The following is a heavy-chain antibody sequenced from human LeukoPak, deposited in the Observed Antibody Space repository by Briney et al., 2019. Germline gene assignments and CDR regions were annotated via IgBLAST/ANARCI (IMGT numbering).Heavy chain of an antibody. CDR3: AAGFTGDAFDI. CDR2: IIPIFGTA. D-gene: IGHD3-16*01. CDR1: GGTFSSYA. V-gene: IGHV1-69*13. J-gene: IGHJ3*02. Sequence: ASVKVSCKASGGTFSSYAISWVRQAPGQGLEWMGGIIPIFGTANYAQKFQGRVTITADESTSTAYMELSSLRSEDTAVYYCAAGFTGDAFDIWGQGTMVTVSS.